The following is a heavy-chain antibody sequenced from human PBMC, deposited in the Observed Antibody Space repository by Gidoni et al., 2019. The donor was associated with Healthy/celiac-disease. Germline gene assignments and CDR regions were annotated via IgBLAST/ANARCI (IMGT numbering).Heavy chain of an antibody. J-gene: IGHJ4*02. CDR3: ARDRLDCSSTSCYKKFDY. CDR1: GFTFSSYG. CDR2: IWYDGSNK. D-gene: IGHD2-2*01. Sequence: VESGGGVVQPGRSLRLSCAAPGFTFSSYGMHWVRQAPGKGLEWVAVIWYDGSNKYYADSVKGRFTISRDNSKNTLYLQMNSLRAEDTAVYYCARDRLDCSSTSCYKKFDYWGQGTLVTVSS. V-gene: IGHV3-33*01.